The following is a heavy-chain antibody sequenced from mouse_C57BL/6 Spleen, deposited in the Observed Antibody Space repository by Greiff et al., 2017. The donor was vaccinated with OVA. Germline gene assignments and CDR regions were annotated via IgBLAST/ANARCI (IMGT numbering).Heavy chain of an antibody. V-gene: IGHV2-2*01. CDR1: GFSLTSYG. CDR3: ARDGAGIYYHAMDY. CDR2: IWSGGSS. Sequence: VQLQQSGPGLVQPSQSLSITCTVSGFSLTSYGVHWVRQSPGKGLEWLGVIWSGGSSDYNAAFISRMSISKDNSKSQVFCKMNSLQADDTAIYYCARDGAGIYYHAMDYWGQGTSVTVSS. D-gene: IGHD2-1*01. J-gene: IGHJ4*01.